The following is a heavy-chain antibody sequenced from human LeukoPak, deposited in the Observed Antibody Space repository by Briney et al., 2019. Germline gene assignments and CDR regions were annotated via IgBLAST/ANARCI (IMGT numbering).Heavy chain of an antibody. Sequence: ASVKVSCKTSGGTFSSYTISWVRQAPGQGLEWMGGIIPIFGTANYAQKFQGRVTITTDESTSTAYMELSSLRSEDTAVYYCARPAAGRIAVAVFDYWGQGTLVTVSS. CDR1: GGTFSSYT. CDR2: IIPIFGTA. J-gene: IGHJ4*02. D-gene: IGHD6-19*01. V-gene: IGHV1-69*05. CDR3: ARPAAGRIAVAVFDY.